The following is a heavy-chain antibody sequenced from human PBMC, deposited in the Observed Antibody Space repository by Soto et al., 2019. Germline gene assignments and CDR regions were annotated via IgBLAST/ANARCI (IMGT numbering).Heavy chain of an antibody. CDR1: GGSINTLY. CDR2: ILSSGST. CDR3: AREGSYSAYNFAHGIQLWSFDF. V-gene: IGHV4-4*07. J-gene: IGHJ4*02. D-gene: IGHD5-12*01. Sequence: PETLSPTRTLSGGSINTLYCSWVRPLAGKVLEWIGSILSSGSTSSNPSLESRVAMSVDTSKNHFSLNLSSVTAADMAVYYCAREGSYSAYNFAHGIQLWSFDFWGQGALVTVSS.